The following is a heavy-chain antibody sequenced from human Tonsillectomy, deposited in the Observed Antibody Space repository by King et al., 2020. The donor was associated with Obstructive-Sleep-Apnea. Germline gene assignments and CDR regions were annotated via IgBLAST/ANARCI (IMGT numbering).Heavy chain of an antibody. CDR2: IYYSGST. J-gene: IGHJ4*02. CDR3: ARLAEMATIVDY. CDR1: GGSISSYY. D-gene: IGHD5-24*01. Sequence: QLQESGPGLVKPSETLSLTCTVSGGSISSYYWSWIRQPPGKGLEWIGYIYYSGSTNYNPSLKSRVTISVDTSKNKFSRKLSSVTAADTAVYYCARLAEMATIVDYWGQGTLVTVSS. V-gene: IGHV4-59*08.